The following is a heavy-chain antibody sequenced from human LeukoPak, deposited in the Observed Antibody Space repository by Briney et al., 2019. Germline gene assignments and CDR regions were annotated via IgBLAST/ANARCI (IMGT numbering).Heavy chain of an antibody. Sequence: GGSLRLSCAASGFTVSSNYMSWVRQAPGKGLEWVSVIYSGGSTYYADSVKGRFTISRDNSKNTLYLQMNSLRAEDTAVYYCARGRGSWYGVYFDYWGQGTLVTVSS. D-gene: IGHD6-13*01. CDR3: ARGRGSWYGVYFDY. V-gene: IGHV3-66*01. CDR2: IYSGGST. CDR1: GFTVSSNY. J-gene: IGHJ4*02.